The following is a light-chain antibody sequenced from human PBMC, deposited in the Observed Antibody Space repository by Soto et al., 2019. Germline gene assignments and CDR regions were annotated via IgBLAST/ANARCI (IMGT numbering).Light chain of an antibody. CDR1: QSLLHRNGYNH. CDR2: LGS. V-gene: IGKV2-28*01. CDR3: MQFLRTPLT. J-gene: IGKJ4*01. Sequence: DIVMTQSPLSLPVTPGEPASISCRSSQSLLHRNGYNHLDWYLQKPGQSPQLLIYLGSTRASGVPDRFSGSGSDKDFTMKISRVEPEDVGVYYCMQFLRTPLTFGGGTKVEI.